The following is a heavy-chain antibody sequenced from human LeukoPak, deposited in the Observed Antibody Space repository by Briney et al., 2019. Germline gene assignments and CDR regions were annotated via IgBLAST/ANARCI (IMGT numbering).Heavy chain of an antibody. D-gene: IGHD2/OR15-2a*01. CDR3: ARAKFTCQPGGV. CDR2: IHHNGST. Sequence: PSETLSLTCAVCGGSLTDYYWNWIRQPPGKGLEWIGEIHHNGSTNCNPSLKSRVIMSLDTSKNQFSLNLNSVTAADTAVYYCARAKFTCQPGGVWGQGTMVTVSS. CDR1: GGSLTDYY. J-gene: IGHJ3*01. V-gene: IGHV4-34*01.